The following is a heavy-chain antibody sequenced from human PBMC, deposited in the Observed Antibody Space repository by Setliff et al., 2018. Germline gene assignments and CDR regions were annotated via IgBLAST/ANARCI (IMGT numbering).Heavy chain of an antibody. CDR1: GYSFNTYP. V-gene: IGHV7-4-1*01. CDR2: INTGNGSP. J-gene: IGHJ6*02. D-gene: IGHD3-10*01. CDR3: AIDGSGSYLYYYYGMDV. Sequence: GASVKVSCKASGYSFNTYPINWMRQAPGQGPEWLGWINTGNGSPTYAQGCTGRCVFSLDTSVSSAYLQIFSLKSEDTAVYYCAIDGSGSYLYYYYGMDVWGQGTTVTVSS.